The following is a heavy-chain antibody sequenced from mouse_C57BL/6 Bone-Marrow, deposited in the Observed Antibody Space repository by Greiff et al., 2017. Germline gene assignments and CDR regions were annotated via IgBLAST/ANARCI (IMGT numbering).Heavy chain of an antibody. CDR1: GFTFSDYY. CDR2: ISTGGGST. D-gene: IGHD2-4*01. Sequence: EVKLVESGGGLVQPGGSLKLSCAASGFTFSDYYMYWVRQTPEKRLEWVAYISTGGGSTYYPDTVKGRFTISRDNAKNTLYLQMSRLKSEDTAMYYCARHWDYDDYYAMDYWGQGTSVTVSS. J-gene: IGHJ4*01. V-gene: IGHV5-12*01. CDR3: ARHWDYDDYYAMDY.